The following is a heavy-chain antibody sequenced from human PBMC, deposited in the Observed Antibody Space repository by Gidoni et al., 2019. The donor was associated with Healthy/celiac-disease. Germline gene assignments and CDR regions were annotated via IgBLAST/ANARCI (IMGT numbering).Heavy chain of an antibody. CDR3: AREGAEIFDY. J-gene: IGHJ4*02. CDR1: GFTFSSYE. V-gene: IGHV3-48*03. Sequence: EVQLVESGGGLVQPGGSLRLSCAASGFTFSSYEMNWVRQAPGKGLEWVSYISSSGSTIYYADSVKCRFTISRDNAKNSLYLQMNSLRAEDTAVYYCAREGAEIFDYWGQGTLVTVSS. D-gene: IGHD3-16*01. CDR2: ISSSGSTI.